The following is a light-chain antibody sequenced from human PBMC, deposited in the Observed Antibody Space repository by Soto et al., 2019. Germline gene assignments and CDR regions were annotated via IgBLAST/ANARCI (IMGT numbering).Light chain of an antibody. CDR2: GAS. J-gene: IGKJ1*01. CDR1: QSVNSN. V-gene: IGKV3-15*01. Sequence: EIVMTQSPATLSVSPGERATLSCRASQSVNSNLAWYQQKPGQAPRLLIYGASTRATGIPARFSGSGSGTEFTLTISSLQCEDFAVYYCQQYNNWLWTFGQVTKVEIK. CDR3: QQYNNWLWT.